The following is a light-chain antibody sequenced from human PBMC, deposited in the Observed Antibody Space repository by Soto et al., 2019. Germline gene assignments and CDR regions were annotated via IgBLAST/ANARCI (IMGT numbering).Light chain of an antibody. CDR2: GAS. J-gene: IGKJ1*01. V-gene: IGKV3-20*01. CDR1: QSVSSSY. Sequence: EIVLPQSPGTLSFTPGERATLSCRAIQSVSSSYLAWYQQKPGQAPRLLIYGASSRATGIPDRFSGSGSGTDFTLTISRLEPEDFAVYYCQQYGSSPPSTFGQGTKVDI. CDR3: QQYGSSPPST.